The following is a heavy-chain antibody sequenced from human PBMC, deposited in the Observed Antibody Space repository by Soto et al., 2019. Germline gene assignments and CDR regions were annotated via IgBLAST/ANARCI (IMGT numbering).Heavy chain of an antibody. V-gene: IGHV1-3*05. D-gene: IGHD3-10*01. CDR2: INAGNSNT. CDR1: GYTFTSYA. CDR3: SRTMFRGVALGDSDYGMDV. Sequence: QVQLVQSGAEEKKPGASVKVSCKASGYTFTSYAMHWVRQAPGQRLEWMGWINAGNSNTKYSQQFQGRATITRDTSASTAYTGLTRLISEDTAVYYCSRTMFRGVALGDSDYGMDVWGQGTTVTVSS. J-gene: IGHJ6*02.